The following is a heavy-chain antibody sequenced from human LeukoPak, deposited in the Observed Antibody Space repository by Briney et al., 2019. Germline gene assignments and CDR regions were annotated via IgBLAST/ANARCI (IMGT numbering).Heavy chain of an antibody. CDR2: IYYSGST. J-gene: IGHJ4*02. CDR1: GGSISSSSYY. CDR3: ARDLIGSRSSYSSGAWDY. D-gene: IGHD3-22*01. Sequence: PSETLSLTCTVSGGSISSSSYYWGWIRQPPGKGLEWIGSIYYSGSTYYNPSLKSRVTISVDTSKNQFSLKLSSVTAADTAVYYCARDLIGSRSSYSSGAWDYWGQGILVTVSS. V-gene: IGHV4-39*02.